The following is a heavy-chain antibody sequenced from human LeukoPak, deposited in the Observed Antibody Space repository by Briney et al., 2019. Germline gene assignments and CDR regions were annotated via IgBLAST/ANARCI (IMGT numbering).Heavy chain of an antibody. Sequence: GGSLRLSCAASGFTFSTYAIHWVRQAPGKGLEYVSAISSNGGSTSYANSVKGRFTISRDNSNNTLYLQMGSLRAEDMAVYYCAREGHGYNYGFDYWGQRILVTVSS. CDR3: AREGHGYNYGFDY. CDR1: GFTFSTYA. D-gene: IGHD5-18*01. CDR2: ISSNGGST. J-gene: IGHJ4*02. V-gene: IGHV3-64*01.